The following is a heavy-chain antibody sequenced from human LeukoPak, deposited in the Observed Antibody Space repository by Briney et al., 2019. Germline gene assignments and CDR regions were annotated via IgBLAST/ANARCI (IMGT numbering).Heavy chain of an antibody. CDR3: ARRFTLLALVLDALDL. J-gene: IGHJ3*01. CDR2: INHSGST. Sequence: PSETLSLTCAVYGGSFSGYYWSWIRQPPGKGLEWIGEINHSGSTNYNPSLKSRVTISVDTSKNQFSLKLSSVTAADTAVYYCARRFTLLALVLDALDLWGRGSQVIVSS. V-gene: IGHV4-34*01. D-gene: IGHD3-16*01. CDR1: GGSFSGYY.